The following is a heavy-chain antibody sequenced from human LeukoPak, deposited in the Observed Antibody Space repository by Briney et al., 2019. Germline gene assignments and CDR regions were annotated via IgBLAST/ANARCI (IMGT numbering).Heavy chain of an antibody. CDR1: GGTFSSYA. CDR2: IIPIFGTA. CDR3: ARVPRDVTTKSAYYFDY. V-gene: IGHV1-69*13. Sequence: SVKVSCKASGGTFSSYAISWVRQAPGQGLEWMGGIIPIFGTANYAQKFQGRVTITADESTSTAYMELSSLRSEDTAVYYCARVPRDVTTKSAYYFDYWGQGTLVTVSS. D-gene: IGHD1-1*01. J-gene: IGHJ4*02.